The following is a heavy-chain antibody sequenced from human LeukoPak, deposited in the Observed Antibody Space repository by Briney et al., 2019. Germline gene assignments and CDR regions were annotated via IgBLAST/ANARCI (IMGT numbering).Heavy chain of an antibody. J-gene: IGHJ3*02. CDR2: INWNGGST. CDR3: ARGDIVVVPAAMLDAFDI. Sequence: PGGSLRLSCAASGFTFSTYAMSWVRQAPGKGLEWVSGINWNGGSTGYADSVKGRFTISRDNAKNSLYLQMNSLRAEDTALYHCARGDIVVVPAAMLDAFDIWGQGAMVTVSS. CDR1: GFTFSTYA. V-gene: IGHV3-20*01. D-gene: IGHD2-2*01.